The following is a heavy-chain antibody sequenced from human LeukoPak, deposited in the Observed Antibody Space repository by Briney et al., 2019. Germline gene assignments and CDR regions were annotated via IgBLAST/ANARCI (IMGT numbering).Heavy chain of an antibody. CDR3: ARLTNYGSGNYYNDY. V-gene: IGHV4-59*13. D-gene: IGHD3-10*01. CDR1: GGSISSYY. CDR2: IHYSGST. Sequence: SETRPLTCTVSGGSISSYYWSWIRQPPGKGLEWIGYIHYSGSTSYNPSLRSRVTISVDTSKNQFSLKLSSVTAADTAVYYCARLTNYGSGNYYNDYWGQGTLVTVSS. J-gene: IGHJ4*02.